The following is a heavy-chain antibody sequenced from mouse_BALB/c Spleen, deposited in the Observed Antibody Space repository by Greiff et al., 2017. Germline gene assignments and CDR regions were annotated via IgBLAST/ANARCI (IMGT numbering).Heavy chain of an antibody. Sequence: EVQVVESGGGLVQPGGSLKLSCAASGFTFSSYAMSWVRQTPEKRLEWVASISSGGSTYYPDSVKGRFTISRDNARNILYLQMSSLRSEDTAMYYCARGSSGGFAYWGQGTLVTVSA. J-gene: IGHJ3*01. V-gene: IGHV5-6-5*01. CDR2: ISSGGST. CDR1: GFTFSSYA. CDR3: ARGSSGGFAY. D-gene: IGHD3-1*01.